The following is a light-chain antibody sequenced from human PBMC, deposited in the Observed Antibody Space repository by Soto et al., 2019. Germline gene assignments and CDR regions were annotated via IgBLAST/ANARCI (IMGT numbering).Light chain of an antibody. CDR1: QSINNW. Sequence: DIQMTQSPSTLSASVGDRVTVTCRASQSINNWLAWYQQKPGKAPKVLIYDASSLESGVPSRFSGSGSGTEFTLTISSLQPDDFASYYCQQYKNYPITFGQGTRLEIK. J-gene: IGKJ5*01. V-gene: IGKV1-5*01. CDR3: QQYKNYPIT. CDR2: DAS.